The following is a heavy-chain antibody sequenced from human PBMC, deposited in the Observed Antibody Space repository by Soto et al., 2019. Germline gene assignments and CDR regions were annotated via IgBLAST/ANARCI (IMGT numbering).Heavy chain of an antibody. D-gene: IGHD4-17*01. CDR3: ARHPTVTEYYFDY. J-gene: IGHJ4*02. CDR1: GGTISSYD. Sequence: SSETLSLTCTVSGGTISSYDWSWIRQPPGKGLEWIGYIYYSGSTNYNPSLKSRVTISVDTSKNQFSLKLSSVTAADTAVYYCARHPTVTEYYFDYWGQGTLVTVSS. V-gene: IGHV4-59*08. CDR2: IYYSGST.